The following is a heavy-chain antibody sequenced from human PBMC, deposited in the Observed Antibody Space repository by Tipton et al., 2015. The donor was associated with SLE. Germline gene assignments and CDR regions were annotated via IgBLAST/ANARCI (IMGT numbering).Heavy chain of an antibody. J-gene: IGHJ4*02. Sequence: TLSLTCSVSSYSIYNGFYWGWIRQSPGKGLEWIGSIYRSGTAYYNPSLKSRVTISLDTSKSQFSLKLNSVTAADTAVYYCAKDSGTYYFDFWGQGVLVNVSS. V-gene: IGHV4-38-2*02. CDR1: SYSIYNGFY. CDR2: IYRSGTA. D-gene: IGHD1-26*01. CDR3: AKDSGTYYFDF.